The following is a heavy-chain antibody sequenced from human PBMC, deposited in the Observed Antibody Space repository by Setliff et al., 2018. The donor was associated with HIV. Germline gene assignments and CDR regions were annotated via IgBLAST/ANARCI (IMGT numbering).Heavy chain of an antibody. V-gene: IGHV1-46*01. CDR3: ARDGGDGSGSYYVDY. CDR2: INPSGGSA. Sequence: ASVKVSCKTSGYTFTRNQIHWVRQAPGQGLEWMGIINPSGGSAAYAEKFQGRVTMTSDTSTNTVYMELRSLRSEETAVFYCARDGGDGSGSYYVDYWGQGTLVTVSS. D-gene: IGHD2-21*01. CDR1: GYTFTRNQ. J-gene: IGHJ4*02.